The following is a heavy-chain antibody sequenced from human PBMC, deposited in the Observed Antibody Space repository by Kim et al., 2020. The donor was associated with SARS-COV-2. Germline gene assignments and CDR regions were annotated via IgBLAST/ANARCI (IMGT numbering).Heavy chain of an antibody. CDR2: VTPSTGNT. J-gene: IGHJ5*01. CDR1: GYFFNTYD. V-gene: IGHV1-8*01. CDR3: ARTTNGWHNWFDF. D-gene: IGHD6-19*01. Sequence: ASVKVSCKASGYFFNTYDINWVRQAPGQGLEWLGWVTPSTGNTGYAQKFQGRVTVTRDTSIRTAYMELSNLRSEDTAVYYCARTTNGWHNWFDFWGQGTL.